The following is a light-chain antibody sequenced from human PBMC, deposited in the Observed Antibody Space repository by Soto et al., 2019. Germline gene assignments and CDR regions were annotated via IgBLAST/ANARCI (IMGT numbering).Light chain of an antibody. J-gene: IGLJ1*01. CDR2: EVS. V-gene: IGLV2-8*01. CDR1: SSDVGDYNY. CDR3: SSYAGTNNSVV. Sequence: QSVLTQPPSASGSPGQSVTISCTGTSSDVGDYNYVSWYQQHPGKAPKLMIYEVSKRPSGVPHRFSGPKSGNTASLTVSGLQAEDEAVYYCSSYAGTNNSVVFGTGTKVTVL.